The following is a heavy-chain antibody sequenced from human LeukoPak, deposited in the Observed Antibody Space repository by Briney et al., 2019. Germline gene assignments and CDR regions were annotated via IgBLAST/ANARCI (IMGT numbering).Heavy chain of an antibody. J-gene: IGHJ3*02. D-gene: IGHD1-26*01. CDR1: GFTVSSNY. Sequence: GGSLRLSCAASGFTVSSNYMSWVRQAPGKGLEWVSVIYSGGSTYHADSVKGRLTISRDNSKNTLYLQMNSLRAVDTAVYYCARGGSYSNAFDIWGQGTMVTVSS. V-gene: IGHV3-53*01. CDR2: IYSGGST. CDR3: ARGGSYSNAFDI.